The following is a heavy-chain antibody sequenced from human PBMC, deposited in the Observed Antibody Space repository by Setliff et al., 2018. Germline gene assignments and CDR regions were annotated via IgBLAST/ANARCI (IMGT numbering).Heavy chain of an antibody. CDR1: GGTFSDYH. CDR2: INHRGST. J-gene: IGHJ6*03. D-gene: IGHD2-21*01. Sequence: SETLSLTCAAYGGTFSDYHWTWIRQSPEKGLEWIGEINHRGSTNYNPSLKSRVTMSVDKSKNQFSLKLTSVTAADTAVYYCARGLEGEDYFYYMDVWGKGNTVTVSS. CDR3: ARGLEGEDYFYYMDV. V-gene: IGHV4-34*01.